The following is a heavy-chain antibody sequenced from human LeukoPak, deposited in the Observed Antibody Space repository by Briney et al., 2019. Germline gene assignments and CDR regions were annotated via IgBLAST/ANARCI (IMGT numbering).Heavy chain of an antibody. J-gene: IGHJ3*02. CDR2: IISIFGTA. CDR3: ARDLGYCSSTSCLRGAFDI. D-gene: IGHD2-2*01. Sequence: ASVKVSCKASGGTFSSYAISWVRRAPGQGLEWMGGIISIFGTANYAQKFQGRVTITADESTSTAYMELSSLRSEDTAVYYCARDLGYCSSTSCLRGAFDIWGQGTMVTVSS. V-gene: IGHV1-69*13. CDR1: GGTFSSYA.